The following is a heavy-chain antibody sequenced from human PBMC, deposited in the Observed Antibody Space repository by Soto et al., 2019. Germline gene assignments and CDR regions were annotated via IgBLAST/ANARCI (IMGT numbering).Heavy chain of an antibody. J-gene: IGHJ4*02. V-gene: IGHV3-30*18. CDR2: ISFDGGKK. D-gene: IGHD3-22*01. CDR3: AKSYYYDSSGYYPFDH. Sequence: QVHLVESGGDVVQPGRSLRLSCAASGFTFSSFGMHWVRQAPGKGLEWVAVISFDGGKKYYADSVKGRFTISRDNSNCMVYLHMNGLRAEDTAVFYCAKSYYYDSSGYYPFDHWGQGTLVTVSS. CDR1: GFTFSSFG.